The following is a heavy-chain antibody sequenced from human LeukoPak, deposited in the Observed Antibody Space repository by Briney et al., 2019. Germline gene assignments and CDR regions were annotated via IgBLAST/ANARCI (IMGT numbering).Heavy chain of an antibody. CDR2: INHSGST. D-gene: IGHD3-10*01. Sequence: SETLSLTCTVSGGSISSYYWSWIRQPPGKGLEWIGEINHSGSTNYNPSLKSRVTISVDTSKNQFSLKLSSVTAADTAVYYCARGRITMVRGAHFDYWGQGTLVTVSS. CDR1: GGSISSYY. CDR3: ARGRITMVRGAHFDY. J-gene: IGHJ4*02. V-gene: IGHV4-34*01.